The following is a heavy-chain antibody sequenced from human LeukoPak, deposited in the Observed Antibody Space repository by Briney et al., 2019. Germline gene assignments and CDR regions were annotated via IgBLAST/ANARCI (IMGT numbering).Heavy chain of an antibody. Sequence: GGSLRPSCAASGFTFSDYYMSWIRQAPGKGLEWVSYISSSGSTIYYADSVKGRFTISRDNAKNSLYLQMNSLRAEDTAVYYCASFKGDNDAFDIWGQGTMVTVSS. V-gene: IGHV3-11*01. J-gene: IGHJ3*02. CDR1: GFTFSDYY. D-gene: IGHD3-16*01. CDR2: ISSSGSTI. CDR3: ASFKGDNDAFDI.